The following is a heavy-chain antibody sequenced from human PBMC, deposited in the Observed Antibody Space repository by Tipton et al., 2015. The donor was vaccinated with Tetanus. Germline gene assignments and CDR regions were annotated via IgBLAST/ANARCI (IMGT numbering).Heavy chain of an antibody. CDR3: ARELDSGSYGGYVGY. CDR1: GFTFSSYG. J-gene: IGHJ4*02. CDR2: IWYDGSNK. D-gene: IGHD1-26*01. Sequence: SLRLSCAASGFTFSSYGMHWVRQAPGKGLEWVAVIWYDGSNKYYADSVKGRFTISRDNSKNTLYLQMNSLRAEDTAVYYCARELDSGSYGGYVGYWGQGTLVTVSS. V-gene: IGHV3-33*01.